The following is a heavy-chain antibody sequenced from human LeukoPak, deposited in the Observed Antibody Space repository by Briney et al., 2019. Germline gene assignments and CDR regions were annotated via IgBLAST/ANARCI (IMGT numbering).Heavy chain of an antibody. CDR1: DDSISGYS. Sequence: SETLSLTCTVSDDSISGYSWDWIRQPPGKGLEWIGYIYYRGSTDYSPSLKSRVTISLDTSKNQFSLKLISVTAADTAVYYCARGRFYFPHWGQGTLVTVSS. CDR3: ARGRFYFPH. CDR2: IYYRGST. D-gene: IGHD3-10*01. J-gene: IGHJ1*01. V-gene: IGHV4-59*01.